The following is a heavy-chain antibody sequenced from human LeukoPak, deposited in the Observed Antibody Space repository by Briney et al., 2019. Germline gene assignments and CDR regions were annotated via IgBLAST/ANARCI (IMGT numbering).Heavy chain of an antibody. CDR2: INHSGST. CDR1: GGSFSGYY. D-gene: IGHD2-2*02. Sequence: SEPLSLTCAVYGGSFSGYYWSWIRQPPGKGLEWVGEINHSGSTNYNPSLKSRVTISVYTSKNQFSLKLSSVTAADTAVYYCARGGDIVVVPAAILRYNWFDPWGQGTLVTVSS. CDR3: ARGGDIVVVPAAILRYNWFDP. J-gene: IGHJ5*02. V-gene: IGHV4-34*01.